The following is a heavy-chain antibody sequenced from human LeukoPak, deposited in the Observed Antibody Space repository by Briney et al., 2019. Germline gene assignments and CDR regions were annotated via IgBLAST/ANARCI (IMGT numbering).Heavy chain of an antibody. CDR2: VDGDGTGT. CDR3: AKASQWLVHYFDY. CDR1: GFIFNNYW. J-gene: IGHJ4*02. Sequence: GGSLRLSCAASGFIFNNYWMHWVRQVPGKGLEWLSRVDGDGTGTSYADSVKGRFTISRDNAKNTLNLQMNSLRVEDTAVYYCAKASQWLVHYFDYWGQGTLVTVSS. D-gene: IGHD6-19*01. V-gene: IGHV3-74*01.